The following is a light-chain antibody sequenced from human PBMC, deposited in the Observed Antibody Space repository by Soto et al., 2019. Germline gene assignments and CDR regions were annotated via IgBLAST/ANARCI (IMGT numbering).Light chain of an antibody. J-gene: IGKJ4*01. CDR1: QGISNY. V-gene: IGKV1-27*01. Sequence: DIQMTQSPSSLSASVGDRVTITCRAGQGISNYLAWYQQKPGNAPKLLIYAASALQSGVPSRFSGSGSGTDFTLTISSLQPEDVAVYYCQKCDRAPLTFGGGTEVEIK. CDR3: QKCDRAPLT. CDR2: AAS.